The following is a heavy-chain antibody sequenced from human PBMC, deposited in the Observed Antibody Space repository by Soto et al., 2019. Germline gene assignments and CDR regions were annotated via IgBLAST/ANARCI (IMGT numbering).Heavy chain of an antibody. J-gene: IGHJ4*02. CDR1: GFTFSSYA. CDR2: ISGRGGST. Sequence: EVQLLESGGGLVQPGGSLRLSCAASGFTFSSYAMSWVRQAPGKGLEWVSAISGRGGSTYYADYVKGRFTISRDNSNNSLYLQMNCLRAEDKAVYYCAKENGYSSSWFEFDYWGQGTLVTVSS. V-gene: IGHV3-23*01. CDR3: AKENGYSSSWFEFDY. D-gene: IGHD6-13*01.